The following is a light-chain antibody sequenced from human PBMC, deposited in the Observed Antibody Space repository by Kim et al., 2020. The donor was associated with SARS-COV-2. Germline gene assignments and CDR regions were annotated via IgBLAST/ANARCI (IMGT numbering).Light chain of an antibody. J-gene: IGKJ1*01. CDR3: LQDYNYPWT. CDR1: QAIRSD. CDR2: AAS. Sequence: ASVGDRITITCRASQAIRSDLGWFQQKPGKAPKLLIYAASSLRTGVPSRFSGSGSGTDFTLTISSLQPEDFATYYCLQDYNYPWTFGQGTKVDIK. V-gene: IGKV1-6*01.